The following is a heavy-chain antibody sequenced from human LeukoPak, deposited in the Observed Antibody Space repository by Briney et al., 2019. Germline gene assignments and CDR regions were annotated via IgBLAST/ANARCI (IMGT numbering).Heavy chain of an antibody. V-gene: IGHV1-18*01. CDR1: GYSFSSYG. CDR3: AKDKYSPVRSMSEAAYYFDF. D-gene: IGHD6-13*01. J-gene: IGHJ4*02. Sequence: ASVKVSCKASGYSFSSYGISWVRQAPGQGLEWMGWISGSSGNRNHAQKFQGRLTMTTDTSTSTAYMELRNLRFDDTAVYHCAKDKYSPVRSMSEAAYYFDFWGPGTLVTVSS. CDR2: ISGSSGNR.